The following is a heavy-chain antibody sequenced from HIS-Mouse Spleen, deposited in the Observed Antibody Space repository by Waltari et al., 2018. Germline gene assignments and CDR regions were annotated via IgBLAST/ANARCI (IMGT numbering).Heavy chain of an antibody. Sequence: QLQLQESGPGLVQPSETLSLTCTVSGGSLRRSRSYWGWIRQPPGKGLEWIGSIYYSGSTYYNPSLKSRVTISVDTSKNQFSLKLSSVTAADTAVYYCAREIPYSSSWYDWYFDLWGRGTLVTVSS. CDR1: GGSLRRSRSY. CDR2: IYYSGST. J-gene: IGHJ2*01. D-gene: IGHD6-13*01. V-gene: IGHV4-39*07. CDR3: AREIPYSSSWYDWYFDL.